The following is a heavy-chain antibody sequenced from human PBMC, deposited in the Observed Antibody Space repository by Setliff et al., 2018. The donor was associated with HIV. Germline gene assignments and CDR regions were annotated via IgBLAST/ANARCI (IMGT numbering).Heavy chain of an antibody. CDR1: GGSISSYY. J-gene: IGHJ4*02. V-gene: IGHV4-59*08. CDR3: ARRMSSGSYYDY. Sequence: SETLSLTCTVSGGSISSYYWSWIRQPPGKGLEWIGYIYYSGSTNYNPSLKNRVTISVDTSKNTFSLKLSSVTAADTAVYYCARRMSSGSYYDYWGQGTLVTVSS. D-gene: IGHD1-26*01. CDR2: IYYSGST.